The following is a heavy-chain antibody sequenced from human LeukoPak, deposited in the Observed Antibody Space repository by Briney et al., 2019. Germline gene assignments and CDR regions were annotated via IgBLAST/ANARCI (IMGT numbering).Heavy chain of an antibody. D-gene: IGHD2-15*01. J-gene: IGHJ3*02. CDR1: GGSISSYY. CDR3: ASPVCSGGSCYRDAFDI. CDR2: IYTSGST. V-gene: IGHV4-4*07. Sequence: SETLSLICTVSGGSISSYYWSWIRQPAGKGLEWIGRIYTSGSTNYNPSLKSRVTMSVDTSKNQFSLKLSSVTAADTAVYYCASPVCSGGSCYRDAFDIWGQGTMVTVSS.